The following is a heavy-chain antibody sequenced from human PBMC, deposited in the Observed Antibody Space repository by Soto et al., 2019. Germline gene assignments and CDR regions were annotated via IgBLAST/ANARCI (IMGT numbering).Heavy chain of an antibody. CDR1: GYSISSSSYY. Sequence: PSETLSLTCTVSGYSISSSSYYWGWIRQPPGKGLEWIGSIYYSGSTYYNPSLKSRVTISIDTSSIQFSLKLSSGTAAATAVCYCGRHSIRSRGGQRGDYYYYGMDVWGQGTTVT. CDR3: GRHSIRSRGGQRGDYYYYGMDV. D-gene: IGHD2-15*01. CDR2: IYYSGST. V-gene: IGHV4-39*01. J-gene: IGHJ6*02.